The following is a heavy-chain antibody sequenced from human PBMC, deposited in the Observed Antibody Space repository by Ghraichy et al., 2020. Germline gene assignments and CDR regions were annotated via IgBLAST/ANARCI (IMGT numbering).Heavy chain of an antibody. CDR1: GYTFTSYG. Sequence: ASVKVSCKASGYTFTSYGISWVRQAPGQGLEWMGWISAYNGNTNYAQKLQGRVTMTTDTSTSTAYMELRSLRSDDTAVYYCASLREGGVVTPTEYFQHWGQGTLVTVSS. D-gene: IGHD4-23*01. J-gene: IGHJ1*01. CDR3: ASLREGGVVTPTEYFQH. CDR2: ISAYNGNT. V-gene: IGHV1-18*01.